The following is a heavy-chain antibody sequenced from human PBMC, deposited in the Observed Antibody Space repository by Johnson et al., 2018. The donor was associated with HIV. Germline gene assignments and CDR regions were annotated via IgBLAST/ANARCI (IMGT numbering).Heavy chain of an antibody. CDR3: AKCIWGSSLIDAFDM. CDR1: GFTFSSYA. Sequence: QVQLLESGGGVVQPGRSLRLSCAASGFTFSSYAMHWVRQAPGKGLEWVTLISYDGSNKYYADSVKGRFPISRDNSKNTLYLQMNSQRAEDTAGYYCAKCIWGSSLIDAFDMWGQGTKVTVSS. J-gene: IGHJ3*02. D-gene: IGHD3-16*01. V-gene: IGHV3-30*04. CDR2: ISYDGSNK.